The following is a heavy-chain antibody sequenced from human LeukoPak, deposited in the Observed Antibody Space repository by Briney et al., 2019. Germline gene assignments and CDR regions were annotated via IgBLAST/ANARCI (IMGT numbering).Heavy chain of an antibody. D-gene: IGHD2-15*01. CDR3: ARAPTYCSGGSCYGYYYGMDV. Sequence: GGSLRLSCAASGFTFSSYDMHWVRQATGKGLEWVSAIGTAGDTYYPGSVKGRFTISRENAKNSLYLQMNSLRAGDTAVYYCARAPTYCSGGSCYGYYYGMDVWGQGTTVTVSS. J-gene: IGHJ6*02. CDR1: GFTFSSYD. V-gene: IGHV3-13*01. CDR2: IGTAGDT.